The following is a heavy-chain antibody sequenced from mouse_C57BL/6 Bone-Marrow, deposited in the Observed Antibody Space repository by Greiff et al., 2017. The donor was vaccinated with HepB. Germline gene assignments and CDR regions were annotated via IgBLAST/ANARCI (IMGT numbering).Heavy chain of an antibody. CDR2: IWRGGST. D-gene: IGHD2-3*01. J-gene: IGHJ4*01. V-gene: IGHV2-5*01. Sequence: VQLQESGPGLVQPSQSLSITCTVSGFSLTSYGVHWVRQSPGKGLEWLGVIWRGGSTDYNAAFMSRLSITRDNSKSQVFFKMNSLQADDTAIYYCAKKDDGYYGYAMDYWGQGTSVTVSS. CDR3: AKKDDGYYGYAMDY. CDR1: GFSLTSYG.